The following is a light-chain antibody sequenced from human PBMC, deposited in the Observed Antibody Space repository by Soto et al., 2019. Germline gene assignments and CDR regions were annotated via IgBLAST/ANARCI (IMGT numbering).Light chain of an antibody. Sequence: DVVMTQSPLSLPVTLGQPASISCRSSQGLGNTYLNWFHQRPGQSPRLLIYKASNRDSGFPDRLSGSESVTDFTLKISRVEAEDVGLYFCMQATHWPYTFGQGTKLEIK. V-gene: IGKV2-30*01. CDR1: QGLGNTY. CDR3: MQATHWPYT. J-gene: IGKJ2*01. CDR2: KAS.